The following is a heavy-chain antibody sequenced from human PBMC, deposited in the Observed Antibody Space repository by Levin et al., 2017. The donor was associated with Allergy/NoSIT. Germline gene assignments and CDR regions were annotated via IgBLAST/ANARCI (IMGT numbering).Heavy chain of an antibody. V-gene: IGHV3-30*18. CDR2: ITSDGTNK. CDR3: AKGGDFDS. J-gene: IGHJ4*02. Sequence: GGSLRLSCAASGFTFSTYGIQWVRQAPGKGLEWEALITSDGTNKYYAASVKGRFTISRDNSKNTLYLQMNSLSADDTATYYCAKGGDFDSWGQGTLVTVSS. CDR1: GFTFSTYG.